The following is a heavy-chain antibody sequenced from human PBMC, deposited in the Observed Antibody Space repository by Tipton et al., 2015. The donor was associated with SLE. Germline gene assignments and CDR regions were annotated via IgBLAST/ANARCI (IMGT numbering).Heavy chain of an antibody. CDR2: IYTNENT. CDR1: GGSIRSNSHY. D-gene: IGHD4-11*01. Sequence: TLSLTCTVSGGSIRSNSHYWGWIRQPPGKGLEWIGRIYTNENTNYNPSLKSRVTMSVDTSKNHFSLKLISVTAADTAVYYCAREFLNPVTTVHYYFDLWGRGTLVTVSS. CDR3: AREFLNPVTTVHYYFDL. J-gene: IGHJ2*01. V-gene: IGHV4-61*02.